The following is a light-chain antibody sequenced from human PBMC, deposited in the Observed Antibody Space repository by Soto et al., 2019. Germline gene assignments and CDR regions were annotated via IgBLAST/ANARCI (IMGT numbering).Light chain of an antibody. Sequence: DIQMTQSPSALSASVGDTVTITCRASQSISSWLAWYQQKPGKAPKLLIYEASRLESGVPSRFSGSGSGTEFTLTIGSLQPDDFATYYCQQYNSFLFTVGPGTKVDIK. V-gene: IGKV1-5*01. CDR1: QSISSW. J-gene: IGKJ3*01. CDR3: QQYNSFLFT. CDR2: EAS.